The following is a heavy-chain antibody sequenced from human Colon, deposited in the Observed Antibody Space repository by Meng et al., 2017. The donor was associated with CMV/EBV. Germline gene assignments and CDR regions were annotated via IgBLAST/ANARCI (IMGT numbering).Heavy chain of an antibody. D-gene: IGHD3-3*01. CDR1: GFAFSTYP. J-gene: IGHJ4*02. Sequence: GESLKISCAASGFAFSTYPMHWVRQAPGKGLEWVAVISYDGNNNYYPDSVKGRFTISRDNSKNTLYLQMNSLRAEDTAVYYCARDSLSYYDFWSGLFDDWGQGTLVTVSS. CDR3: ARDSLSYYDFWSGLFDD. V-gene: IGHV3-30*04. CDR2: ISYDGNNN.